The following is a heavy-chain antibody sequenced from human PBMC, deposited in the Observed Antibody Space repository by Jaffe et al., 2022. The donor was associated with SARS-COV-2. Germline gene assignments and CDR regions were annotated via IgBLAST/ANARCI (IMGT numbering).Heavy chain of an antibody. J-gene: IGHJ6*02. D-gene: IGHD6-13*01. V-gene: IGHV3-7*01. Sequence: EGLLVESGGGLAQSGGSLRLSCAGPEFDFNTYWMTWIRQAPGKGLEWVANIKQDGSEKYYVDSVRGRFTISRDNAKKSFYLQMDSLRADDTAVYYCARGGSNLFRDYSMDVWGQGTTVTVSS. CDR2: IKQDGSEK. CDR3: ARGGSNLFRDYSMDV. CDR1: EFDFNTYW.